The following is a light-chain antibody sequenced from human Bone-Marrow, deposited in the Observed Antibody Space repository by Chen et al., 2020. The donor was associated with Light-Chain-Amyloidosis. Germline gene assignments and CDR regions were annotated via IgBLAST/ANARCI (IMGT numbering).Light chain of an antibody. CDR2: AIS. J-gene: IGLJ1*01. Sequence: QSALTQPASVSGSPGQSITISCTGTSGDVGTYNYVSWYQQHPGKAPKVMIYAISNRPSGVSNRFSGSKSGNTASLTISGLQAEDEADYYCSSFTSSNSYVFGPGTKVTVL. CDR3: SSFTSSNSYV. V-gene: IGLV2-14*01. CDR1: SGDVGTYNY.